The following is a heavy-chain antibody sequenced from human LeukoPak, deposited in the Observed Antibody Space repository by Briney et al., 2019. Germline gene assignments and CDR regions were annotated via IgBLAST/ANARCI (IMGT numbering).Heavy chain of an antibody. CDR2: ISGSGGST. D-gene: IGHD2-2*01. J-gene: IGHJ5*02. CDR3: AKDRIVVVPAPYWFDP. V-gene: IGHV3-23*01. CDR1: GFTFSSNA. Sequence: GGSLRLSCAASGFTFSSNAMSWVRQAPGKGLEWVSAISGSGGSTYYADSVKGRFTISRDNSKNTLYLQMNSLRAEDTAVYYSAKDRIVVVPAPYWFDPWGQGTLVTVSS.